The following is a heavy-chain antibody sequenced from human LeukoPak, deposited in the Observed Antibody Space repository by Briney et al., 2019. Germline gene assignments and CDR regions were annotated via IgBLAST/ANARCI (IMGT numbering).Heavy chain of an antibody. CDR3: AKDKAPLYSGYDWDLDF. V-gene: IGHV3-9*01. CDR1: GLTFHQYA. Sequence: PGGSLRLSCAASGLTFHQYAIHWVRQVPGKGLGWVSGISWNSASIGYADSVKGRFTISRDNAKNSVHLQMNSLRAEDTALYYCAKDKAPLYSGYDWDLDFWGQGTLVTVSS. CDR2: ISWNSASI. D-gene: IGHD5-12*01. J-gene: IGHJ4*02.